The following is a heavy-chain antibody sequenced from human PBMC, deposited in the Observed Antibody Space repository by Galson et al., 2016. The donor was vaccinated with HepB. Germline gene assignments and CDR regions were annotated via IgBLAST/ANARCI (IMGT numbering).Heavy chain of an antibody. V-gene: IGHV2-70*04. CDR1: GFSLSASQMR. D-gene: IGHD5-24*01. CDR2: IDWDDEK. J-gene: IGHJ4*02. CDR3: APVRWDGHSFDL. Sequence: PALVKPTQTLTLTCTFSGFSLSASQMRVSWIRQPPGKALEWLARIDWDDEKFYSTSLKTRLTISKDTSKNQVVLSMTNMDPVDTATYFCAPVRWDGHSFDLWGQGTLVTVSS.